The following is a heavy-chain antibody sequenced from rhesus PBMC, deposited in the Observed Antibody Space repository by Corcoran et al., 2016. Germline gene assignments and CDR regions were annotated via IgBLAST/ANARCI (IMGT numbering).Heavy chain of an antibody. V-gene: IGHV4S9*01. D-gene: IGHD1-44*01. CDR2: IYGDSAST. J-gene: IGHJ4*01. Sequence: QVQLQESGPGLVKPSETLSLTCAVSGGFISGSSYWGWIRQHPGKGLEWIGNIYGDSASTYYNPSLKSRVTISKDTSKNQFFLKLSSVTAADTAVYYCAREPRSGNYNDYWGQGVLVTVSS. CDR1: GGFISGSSY. CDR3: AREPRSGNYNDY.